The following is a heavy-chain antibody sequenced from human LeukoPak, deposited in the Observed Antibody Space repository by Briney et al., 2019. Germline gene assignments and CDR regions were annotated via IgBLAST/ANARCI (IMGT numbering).Heavy chain of an antibody. V-gene: IGHV4-61*02. J-gene: IGHJ4*02. CDR3: ARDRERGMVRGILDY. D-gene: IGHD3-10*01. Sequence: PSETLSLTCTVSGGSISSGTYYWSWIRQPAGTGLEWIGRIYTSGSTNYNPSLKSRVTISIDSSKNQFALKLKSVTAADTAVYYCARDRERGMVRGILDYWGQGTLVTVSS. CDR1: GGSISSGTYY. CDR2: IYTSGST.